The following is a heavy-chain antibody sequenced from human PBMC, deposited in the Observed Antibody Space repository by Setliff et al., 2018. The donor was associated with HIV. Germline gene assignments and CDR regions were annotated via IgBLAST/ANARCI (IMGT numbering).Heavy chain of an antibody. J-gene: IGHJ4*02. D-gene: IGHD3-9*01. CDR3: ARQTWEYYDTLTGYYRSPKNFDS. CDR2: INHSGGT. CDR1: GRSFSGYY. Sequence: SETLSLTCAVYGRSFSGYYWNWIRQSPGKGLAWIGEINHSGGTYYDPSLKSRVTISLDTSKNQFFLKLSSVTAPDTAIYYCARQTWEYYDTLTGYYRSPKNFDSWGQGTLVTVSS. V-gene: IGHV4-34*01.